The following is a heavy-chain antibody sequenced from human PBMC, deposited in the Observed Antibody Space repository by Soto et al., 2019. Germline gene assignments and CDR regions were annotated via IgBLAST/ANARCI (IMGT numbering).Heavy chain of an antibody. V-gene: IGHV3-30-3*01. CDR3: ARDRIQLWPQQPKYYFDY. Sequence: QVQLVESGGGVVQPGRSLRLSCAASGFTFSSYAMHWVRQAPGKGLEWVAVISYDGSNKYYADSVKGRFTISRDNSKNTLYLQMNSLRAEDTAVSYCARDRIQLWPQQPKYYFDYWGQGTLVTVSS. D-gene: IGHD5-18*01. CDR1: GFTFSSYA. J-gene: IGHJ4*02. CDR2: ISYDGSNK.